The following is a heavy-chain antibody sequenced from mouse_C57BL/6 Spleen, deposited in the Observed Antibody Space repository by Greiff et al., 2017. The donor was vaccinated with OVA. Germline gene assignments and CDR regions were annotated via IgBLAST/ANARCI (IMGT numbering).Heavy chain of an antibody. Sequence: VQLQQPGAELVKPGASVKLSCKASGYTFTSYWMQWVKQRPGQGLEWIGEIDPSDSYTNYNQKFKGKATLTVDTSSSTAYMQLSILTSEDSAVYYCARLIGYGNYTDVWGTGTTVTVSS. CDR3: ARLIGYGNYTDV. J-gene: IGHJ1*03. CDR2: IDPSDSYT. D-gene: IGHD2-1*01. CDR1: GYTFTSYW. V-gene: IGHV1-50*01.